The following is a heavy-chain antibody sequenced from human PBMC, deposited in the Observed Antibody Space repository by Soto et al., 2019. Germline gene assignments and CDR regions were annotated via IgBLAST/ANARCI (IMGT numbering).Heavy chain of an antibody. CDR3: ARAAPFGDFDY. V-gene: IGHV4-4*02. D-gene: IGHD3-10*01. Sequence: PSETLSLTCAVSGDSLSSSNRWSWVRQPPGKGLEWIGEIYHSGSTNYNPSLKNRVTISVDKSKNQFSLKLSSVTAADTAVYYCARAAPFGDFDYWGQGILVTVSS. J-gene: IGHJ4*02. CDR2: IYHSGST. CDR1: GDSLSSSNR.